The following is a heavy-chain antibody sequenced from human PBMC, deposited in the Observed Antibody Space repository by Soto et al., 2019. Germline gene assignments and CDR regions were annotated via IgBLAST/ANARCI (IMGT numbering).Heavy chain of an antibody. Sequence: GGSLRLSCAASGFTFSSYGMHWVRQAPGKGLEWVAVIWYDGSNKYYADSVKGRFTISRDNSKNTLYLQMNSLRTEDTAIYYCARDDEGGSYCDLGYWGQGTLVTVS. J-gene: IGHJ4*02. V-gene: IGHV3-33*01. CDR1: GFTFSSYG. D-gene: IGHD3-10*01. CDR2: IWYDGSNK. CDR3: ARDDEGGSYCDLGY.